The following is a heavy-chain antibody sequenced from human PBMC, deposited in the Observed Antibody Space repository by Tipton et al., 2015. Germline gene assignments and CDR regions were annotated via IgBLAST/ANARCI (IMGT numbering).Heavy chain of an antibody. CDR2: ISGSGGST. J-gene: IGHJ6*02. V-gene: IGHV3-23*01. CDR3: ARDCRRGSYIRCGLDV. D-gene: IGHD1-26*01. Sequence: SLRLSCAASGFTFSRYAMTWVRQAPGKGLEWVSTISGSGGSTYYADSVKGRFTISRDDSKNTLYLQVNSLRGEDTAVYYCARDCRRGSYIRCGLDVWGQGTTVTVSS. CDR1: GFTFSRYA.